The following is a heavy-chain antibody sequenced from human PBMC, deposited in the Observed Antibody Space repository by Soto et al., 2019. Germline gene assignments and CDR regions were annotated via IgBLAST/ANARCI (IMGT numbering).Heavy chain of an antibody. CDR3: SRFIMVGGWFDPNYYHCMDV. CDR2: ISGYNGNT. D-gene: IGHD6-19*01. Sequence: QVQLVQSGAEVKKPGASVTVSCKTSGYTFSNYGINWVRQAPGQGLEWMGWISGYNGNTNYAQTVQGRVTMTTDTSTGPVYMELRSLKSDDTAIYYCSRFIMVGGWFDPNYYHCMDVWGQGTTVTVSS. J-gene: IGHJ6*02. CDR1: GYTFSNYG. V-gene: IGHV1-18*01.